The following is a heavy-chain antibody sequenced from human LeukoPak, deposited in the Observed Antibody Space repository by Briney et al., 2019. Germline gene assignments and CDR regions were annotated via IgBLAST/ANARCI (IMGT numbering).Heavy chain of an antibody. CDR1: RGSIQSHF. CDR3: AREGQWLGEMDF. J-gene: IGHJ4*02. CDR2: VFDSGNT. Sequence: SETLSLTCTVSRGSIQSHFWSWVRQPAGEGLEWIGRVFDSGNTDYNPSLNGRVTLSVDTSKNEFSLTLTSATAADTAVYYCAREGQWLGEMDFWGPGILVTVSS. D-gene: IGHD6-19*01. V-gene: IGHV4-4*07.